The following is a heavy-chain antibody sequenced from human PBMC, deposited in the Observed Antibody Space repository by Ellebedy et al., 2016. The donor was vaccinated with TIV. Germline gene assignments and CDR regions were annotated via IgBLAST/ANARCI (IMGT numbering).Heavy chain of an antibody. J-gene: IGHJ4*02. CDR3: ARHGRDGYNRAIDY. CDR2: IYPGDSDT. Sequence: GGSLRLSCKGSGYSFTIYWIGWVRQMPGKGLEWMGIIYPGDSDTRYSPSFQGQVTISADKSISTAYLQWSSLKASDTAMYYCARHGRDGYNRAIDYWGQGTLVTVSS. V-gene: IGHV5-51*01. CDR1: GYSFTIYW. D-gene: IGHD5-24*01.